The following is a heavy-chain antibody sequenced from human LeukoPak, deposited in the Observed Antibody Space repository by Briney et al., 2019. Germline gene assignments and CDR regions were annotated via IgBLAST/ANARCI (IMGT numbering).Heavy chain of an antibody. CDR3: ARDWDYKMATIPGY. J-gene: IGHJ4*02. Sequence: PGGSLRLSCSACGFTYSSYPMEWVRPAPGKGLEWVAVISYDGSNKYYADSVKGRFTISRDNSKNTLYLQMNSLRAEDTAVYFCARDWDYKMATIPGYWGQGTLVTVSS. CDR2: ISYDGSNK. V-gene: IGHV3-30-3*01. CDR1: GFTYSSYP. D-gene: IGHD5-24*01.